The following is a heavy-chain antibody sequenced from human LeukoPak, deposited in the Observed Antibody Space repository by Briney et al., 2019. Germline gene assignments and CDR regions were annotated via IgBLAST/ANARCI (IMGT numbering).Heavy chain of an antibody. Sequence: GGSLRLSCAASGFTFSSYSMNWVRQAPGKGLEWVAVISYDGSNKYYADSVKGRFTISRDNSKNTLSLQMNSLRAEDTAVYYCARDWAAAGIFDYWGQGTLVTVSS. V-gene: IGHV3-30*03. CDR1: GFTFSSYS. D-gene: IGHD6-13*01. J-gene: IGHJ4*02. CDR3: ARDWAAAGIFDY. CDR2: ISYDGSNK.